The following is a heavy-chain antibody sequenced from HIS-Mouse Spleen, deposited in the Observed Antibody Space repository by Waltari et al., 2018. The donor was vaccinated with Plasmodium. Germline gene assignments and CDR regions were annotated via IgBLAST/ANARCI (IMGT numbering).Heavy chain of an antibody. CDR2: INHSGST. D-gene: IGHD7-27*01. J-gene: IGHJ4*02. CDR1: GGSFSGYY. V-gene: IGHV4-34*01. CDR3: ARVIPLGIPHFDY. Sequence: QVQLQQWGAGLLKPSETLSLTCAVYGGSFSGYYWSWIRQPPGKGLEWIGEINHSGSTNHNPSLKSRGTISVDTSKNQFSLKLSSVTAADTAVYYCARVIPLGIPHFDYWGQGTLVTVSS.